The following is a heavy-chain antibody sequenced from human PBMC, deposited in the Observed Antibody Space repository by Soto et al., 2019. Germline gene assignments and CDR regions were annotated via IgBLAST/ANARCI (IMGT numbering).Heavy chain of an antibody. J-gene: IGHJ4*02. V-gene: IGHV3-33*01. Sequence: QVQLVESGGGVVQPGRSLRLSCAASGFTFSSYGMHWVRRARGKGLEWVAVIWYDGSNKYYADYVKGRFTISRDNSKNAMYLRINSRRAEDTAVYYCARDSYYDRYYYDYWGQGTLVTVSS. D-gene: IGHD1-26*01. CDR2: IWYDGSNK. CDR1: GFTFSSYG. CDR3: ARDSYYDRYYYDY.